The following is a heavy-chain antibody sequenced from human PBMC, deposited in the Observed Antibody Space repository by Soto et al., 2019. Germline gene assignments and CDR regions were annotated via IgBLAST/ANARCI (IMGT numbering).Heavy chain of an antibody. D-gene: IGHD2-2*01. CDR1: GYTFTSYG. J-gene: IGHJ6*02. CDR2: ISAYNGNT. V-gene: IGHV1-18*01. Sequence: QVQLVQSGAEVKKPGASVKVSCKASGYTFTSYGISWVRQAPGQGLEWMGWISAYNGNTNYAQKLQGRVTMTTDTSTSTAYMELRSLTSDDTAVYYCARDPSGRDAPGYYGMDVWGQGTTVTVSS. CDR3: ARDPSGRDAPGYYGMDV.